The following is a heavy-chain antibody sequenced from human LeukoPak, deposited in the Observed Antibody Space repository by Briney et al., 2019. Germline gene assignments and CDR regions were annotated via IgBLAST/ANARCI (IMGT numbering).Heavy chain of an antibody. Sequence: GGSLRLSCAASGFTFSSYAMHWVRQAPGKGLEWVAVISYDGSNKYYADSVKGRFTISRDNSKNTLYLQMNSLRAEDTAVYYCARDKVETVLYYFDYWGQGTLVTVSS. V-gene: IGHV3-30-3*01. J-gene: IGHJ4*02. CDR2: ISYDGSNK. D-gene: IGHD5-24*01. CDR3: ARDKVETVLYYFDY. CDR1: GFTFSSYA.